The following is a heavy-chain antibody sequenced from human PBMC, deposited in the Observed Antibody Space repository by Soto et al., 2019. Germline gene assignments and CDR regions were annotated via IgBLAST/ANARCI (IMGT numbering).Heavy chain of an antibody. CDR1: GFTFSTYA. J-gene: IGHJ4*02. D-gene: IGHD2-2*01. V-gene: IGHV3-23*01. CDR2: ISGSGSTA. CDR3: AKDRYGCSTTSCVPLGDS. Sequence: EVQLLESGGGLIQPGGSLRLSCVVSGFTFSTYAMSWVRPAPGKGLEWVSTISGSGSTAQYADSVKGRFTISRDNSKNTLDLQMNSLSAEDTAVYYCAKDRYGCSTTSCVPLGDSWGQGTLVTVSS.